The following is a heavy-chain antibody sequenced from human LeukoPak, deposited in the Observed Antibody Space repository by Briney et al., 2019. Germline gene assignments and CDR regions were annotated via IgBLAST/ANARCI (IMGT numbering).Heavy chain of an antibody. V-gene: IGHV1-18*01. D-gene: IGHD3-22*01. J-gene: IGHJ4*02. CDR3: ARLVYYYDSSALYNFDY. CDR2: ISAYNGNT. Sequence: ASVKVSCKASGYTFTSYGIGWVRQAPGQGLEWMGWISAYNGNTNYAQKLQGRVTMTTDTSTSTAYMELRSLRSDDTAVYYCARLVYYYDSSALYNFDYWGQGTLVTVSS. CDR1: GYTFTSYG.